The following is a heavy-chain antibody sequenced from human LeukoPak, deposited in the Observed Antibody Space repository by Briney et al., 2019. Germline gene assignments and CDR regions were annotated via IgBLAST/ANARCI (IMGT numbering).Heavy chain of an antibody. J-gene: IGHJ4*02. CDR2: VKGDGSPI. Sequence: PGGSLRLSCAASGFTFSSHWMNWVRQAPGKGLVWVLRVKGDGSPISYADSAKGRFTISRDNARNTLYLQMNSLRAEDTAVYYCARETLAAAGLDSWGQGTLVTVSS. CDR3: ARETLAAAGLDS. D-gene: IGHD6-25*01. V-gene: IGHV3-74*01. CDR1: GFTFSSHW.